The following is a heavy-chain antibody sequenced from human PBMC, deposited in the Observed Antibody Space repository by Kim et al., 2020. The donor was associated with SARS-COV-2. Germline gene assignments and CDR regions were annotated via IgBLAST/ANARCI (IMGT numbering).Heavy chain of an antibody. Sequence: YYNPSLKSRVTISVDTSKNQFSLKLSSVTAADTAVYYCARETTWGNWFDPWGQGTLVTVSS. CDR3: ARETTWGNWFDP. J-gene: IGHJ5*02. D-gene: IGHD3-16*01. V-gene: IGHV4-39*02.